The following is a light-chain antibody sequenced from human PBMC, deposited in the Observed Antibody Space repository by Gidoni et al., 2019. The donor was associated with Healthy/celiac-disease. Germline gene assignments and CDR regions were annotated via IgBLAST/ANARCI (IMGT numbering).Light chain of an antibody. J-gene: IGKJ2*01. CDR2: DAS. CDR1: QSVSRY. V-gene: IGKV3-11*01. Sequence: EIVFTQSPATLSLSPGERATLSCRASQSVSRYLAWYQQKPGQAPRLLIYDASNRATGIPARFSGSGFGTDFTLTISSLEPEDFAVYYCQQRSNWYTFGQGTKLEIK. CDR3: QQRSNWYT.